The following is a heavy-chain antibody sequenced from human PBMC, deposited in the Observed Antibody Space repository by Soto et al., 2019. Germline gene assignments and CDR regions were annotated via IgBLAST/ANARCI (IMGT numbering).Heavy chain of an antibody. D-gene: IGHD3-10*01. Sequence: GGSLRLSCAASGFTFSSYGMHWVRQAPGKGLEWVAVIWYDGSNKYYADSVKGRFTISRDNSKNTLYLQMNSLRAEDAAVYYCARDFGSGSYYLPYYYYGMDVWGQGTTVTVSS. V-gene: IGHV3-33*01. CDR3: ARDFGSGSYYLPYYYYGMDV. J-gene: IGHJ6*02. CDR1: GFTFSSYG. CDR2: IWYDGSNK.